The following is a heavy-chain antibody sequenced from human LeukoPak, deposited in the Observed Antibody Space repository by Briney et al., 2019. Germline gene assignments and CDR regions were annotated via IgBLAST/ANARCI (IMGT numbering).Heavy chain of an antibody. D-gene: IGHD3-9*01. V-gene: IGHV3-9*01. CDR3: AEAKDGGYFDWLPDY. Sequence: GGSLRLSCAASGFTFDDYAMHWVRQAPGKGLEWVSGISWNSGSIGYADSVKGRFTISRDNAKNSLYLQMNSLRAEDTALYYCAEAKDGGYFDWLPDYWGQGTLVTVSS. CDR1: GFTFDDYA. J-gene: IGHJ4*02. CDR2: ISWNSGSI.